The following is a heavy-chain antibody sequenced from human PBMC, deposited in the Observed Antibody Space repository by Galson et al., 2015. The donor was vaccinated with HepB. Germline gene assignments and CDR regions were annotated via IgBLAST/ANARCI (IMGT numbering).Heavy chain of an antibody. Sequence: SVKVSCKASGYTFTSYGISWVRQAPGQGLEWMGWISAYNGNTNYAQKLQGRVTMTTDTSTSTAYMELRSLRSDDTAVYYCATGSLPITIFGVVVPHYYYYMDVWGKGTTVTVSS. CDR2: ISAYNGNT. D-gene: IGHD3-3*01. J-gene: IGHJ6*03. V-gene: IGHV1-18*01. CDR3: ATGSLPITIFGVVVPHYYYYMDV. CDR1: GYTFTSYG.